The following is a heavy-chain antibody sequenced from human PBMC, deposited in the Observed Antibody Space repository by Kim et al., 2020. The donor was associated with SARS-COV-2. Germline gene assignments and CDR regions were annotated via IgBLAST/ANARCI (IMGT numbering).Heavy chain of an antibody. CDR1: GGSISSSRYY. V-gene: IGHV4-39*01. D-gene: IGHD6-13*01. CDR3: ARGKYSSSWYPDYYYGMDV. J-gene: IGHJ6*02. Sequence: SETLSLTCTVSGGSISSSRYYWGWIRQPPGKGLEWIGSIYYSGSTYYNPSLKSRVTISVDTSKNQFSLKLSSVTAADTAVYYCARGKYSSSWYPDYYYGMDVWGQGTTVTVSS. CDR2: IYYSGST.